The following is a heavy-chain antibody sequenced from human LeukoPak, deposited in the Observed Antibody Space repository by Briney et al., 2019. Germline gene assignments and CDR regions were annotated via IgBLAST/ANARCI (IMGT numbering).Heavy chain of an antibody. Sequence: GSLRLSCAASGFTFSSYSMHWVRQAPGKGLEWVSSISSSSSYIYYADSVKGRFTISRDNAKNSLYLQMNSLRAEDTAVYYCARDGAAAAGSYFDYWGQGTLVTVSS. CDR1: GFTFSSYS. V-gene: IGHV3-21*01. CDR3: ARDGAAAAGSYFDY. D-gene: IGHD6-13*01. J-gene: IGHJ4*02. CDR2: ISSSSSYI.